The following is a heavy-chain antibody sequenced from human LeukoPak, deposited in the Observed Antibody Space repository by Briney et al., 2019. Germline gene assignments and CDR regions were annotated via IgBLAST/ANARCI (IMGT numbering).Heavy chain of an antibody. CDR2: INAGNGNT. CDR1: GYTFTIYA. J-gene: IGHJ4*02. CDR3: ARDPEGELEPYFDY. D-gene: IGHD1-1*01. Sequence: ASVKVSFTASGYTFTIYAMHWVRQAPGQRLEWMGWINAGNGNTKYSQKFQGRVTITRDTSASTAYMELSSLRSEDTAVYYCARDPEGELEPYFDYWGQGTLVTVSS. V-gene: IGHV1-3*01.